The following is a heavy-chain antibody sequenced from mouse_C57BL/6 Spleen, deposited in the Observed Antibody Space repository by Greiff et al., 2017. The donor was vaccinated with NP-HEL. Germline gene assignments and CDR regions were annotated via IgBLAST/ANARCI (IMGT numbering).Heavy chain of an antibody. V-gene: IGHV1-9*01. D-gene: IGHD1-1*01. J-gene: IGHJ2*01. CDR2: ILPGSGST. Sequence: QVQLKESGAELMKPGASVKLSCKATGYTFTGYWIEWVKQRPGHGLEWIGEILPGSGSTNYNEKFKGKATFTADTSSNTASMQLSSLTTEDSAIYYCARRAFSEYYGGSEGNFYFDYWGQGTTLTVSS. CDR1: GYTFTGYW. CDR3: ARRAFSEYYGGSEGNFYFDY.